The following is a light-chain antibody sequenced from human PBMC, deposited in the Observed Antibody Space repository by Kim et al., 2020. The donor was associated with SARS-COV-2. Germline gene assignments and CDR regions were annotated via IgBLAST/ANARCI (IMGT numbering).Light chain of an antibody. J-gene: IGLJ1*01. CDR3: SSYTTSSTYV. CDR1: SSDLGTYDR. Sequence: QSALTQPPSVSGSPGQSVTISCTGTSSDLGTYDRVSWYQQLPGTAPRLMLYEVNNRPSGVPDRFSGSKSGSTASLTISGLQADDEGIYYCSSYTTSSTYVFGTGTKVTVL. CDR2: EVN. V-gene: IGLV2-18*02.